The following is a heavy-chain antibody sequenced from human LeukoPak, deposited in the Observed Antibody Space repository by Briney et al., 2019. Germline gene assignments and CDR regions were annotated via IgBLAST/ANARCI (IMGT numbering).Heavy chain of an antibody. D-gene: IGHD2-8*01. CDR2: IYYSGST. J-gene: IGHJ6*03. CDR3: ARRGRSAQPPLNYYYYYMDV. Sequence: TPSEALSLTCTASGGSISNYYWSWIRQPPGKGLEWIGYIYYSGSTNYNPSLKGRVTISVDTSTNQFSLKLRSVTAADTAVYYCARRGRSAQPPLNYYYYYMDVWGKGTTVTISS. V-gene: IGHV4-59*01. CDR1: GGSISNYY.